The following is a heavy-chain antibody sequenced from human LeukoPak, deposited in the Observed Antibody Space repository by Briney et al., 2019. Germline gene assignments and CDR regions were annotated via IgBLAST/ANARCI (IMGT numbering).Heavy chain of an antibody. CDR3: TRDHSPIVGATDY. CDR1: GFTFGDYG. Sequence: GGSLRLSCTASGFTFGDYGMSWFRQAPGKGLEWVGFIRSKAYGGTTEYAASVKGRVTISRDDSKSIAYLQMNSLKTEDTAVYYCTRDHSPIVGATDYWGQGTLVTVSS. V-gene: IGHV3-49*03. D-gene: IGHD1-26*01. J-gene: IGHJ4*02. CDR2: IRSKAYGGTT.